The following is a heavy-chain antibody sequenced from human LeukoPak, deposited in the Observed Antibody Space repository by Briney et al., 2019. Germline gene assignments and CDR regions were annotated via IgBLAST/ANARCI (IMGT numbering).Heavy chain of an antibody. D-gene: IGHD3-10*01. J-gene: IGHJ6*02. Sequence: ASVNVSCKASGYTFTSYAMNWVRQAPGQGLEWMGWINTNTGNPTYAQGFTGRFVFSLDTSVSTAYLQISSLKAEDTAVYYCARHGSGSYYVVVLDYYYYYGMDVWGQGTTVTVSS. V-gene: IGHV7-4-1*02. CDR1: GYTFTSYA. CDR2: INTNTGNP. CDR3: ARHGSGSYYVVVLDYYYYYGMDV.